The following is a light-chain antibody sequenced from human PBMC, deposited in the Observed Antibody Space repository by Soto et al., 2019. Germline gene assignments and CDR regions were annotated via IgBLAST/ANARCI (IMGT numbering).Light chain of an antibody. Sequence: EIVMTQSPGTLSVSPGERATLSCRASQSVSNDLAWIQQKPGQPPRLLIYGASTRATGIPARFTGSGFGTDFTLPISRPQPEDFAVYSCQQYNAWPRTFGQGTKVEIK. CDR2: GAS. J-gene: IGKJ1*01. CDR3: QQYNAWPRT. V-gene: IGKV3-15*01. CDR1: QSVSND.